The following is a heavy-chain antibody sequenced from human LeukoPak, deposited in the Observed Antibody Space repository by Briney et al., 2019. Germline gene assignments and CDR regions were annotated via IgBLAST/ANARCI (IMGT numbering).Heavy chain of an antibody. CDR2: IYHSGSI. D-gene: IGHD5-24*01. CDR3: ARGGGRDGYNSIFDY. Sequence: SETLSLTCAVSGGSISSSNWWSWVRQSPGKGLEWIGEIYHSGSINYNPPLKSRVTISVDKSKNQLSLKLSSVTAADTAVYYCARGGGRDGYNSIFDYWGQGTPLTVSS. J-gene: IGHJ4*02. V-gene: IGHV4-4*02. CDR1: GGSISSSNW.